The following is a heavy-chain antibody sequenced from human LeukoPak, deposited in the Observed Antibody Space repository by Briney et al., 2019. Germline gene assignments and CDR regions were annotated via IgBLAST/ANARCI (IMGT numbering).Heavy chain of an antibody. J-gene: IGHJ4*02. V-gene: IGHV3-72*01. CDR1: GFTFSDYY. CDR2: TRNNANSDTT. Sequence: PGGSLRLSCAASGFTFSDYYMDWVRQAPGKGLEWVGRTRNNANSDTTEYAASVKGRFTISRDDSKNSLYLQMNSLKTEDTAVYFCAREGAYCDGDCRDYWGQGTLVTVSS. D-gene: IGHD2-21*02. CDR3: AREGAYCDGDCRDY.